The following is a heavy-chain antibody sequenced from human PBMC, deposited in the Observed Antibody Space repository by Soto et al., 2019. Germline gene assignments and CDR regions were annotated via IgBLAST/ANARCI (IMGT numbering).Heavy chain of an antibody. Sequence: GGSLRLSCVESGFNFSDYAVAWVRQAPGKGLEWVSSISGSGRGSRPYYADSVQGRFTISRDHSKNIVSLQMDSLRVDDTAVYYCTRERSLVSFLFDYWGPGTLVTVSS. J-gene: IGHJ4*02. CDR1: GFNFSDYA. CDR3: TRERSLVSFLFDY. D-gene: IGHD2-15*01. V-gene: IGHV3-23*01. CDR2: ISGSGRGSRP.